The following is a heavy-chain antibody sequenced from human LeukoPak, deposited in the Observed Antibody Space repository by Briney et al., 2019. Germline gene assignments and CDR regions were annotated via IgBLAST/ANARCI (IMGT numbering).Heavy chain of an antibody. CDR3: ARYCGGDCYSHYYYGMDV. J-gene: IGHJ6*02. Sequence: GASVKVSCKASGYTFTSYDINWVRQATGQGLEWMGWMNPNSGNTGYAQKFQGRVTMTRNTSISTAHMELSSLRSEDTAVYYCARYCGGDCYSHYYYGMDVWGQGTTVTVSS. CDR1: GYTFTSYD. D-gene: IGHD2-21*02. V-gene: IGHV1-8*01. CDR2: MNPNSGNT.